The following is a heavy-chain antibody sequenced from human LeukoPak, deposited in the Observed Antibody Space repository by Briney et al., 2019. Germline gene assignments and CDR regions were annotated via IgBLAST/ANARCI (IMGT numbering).Heavy chain of an antibody. D-gene: IGHD2-2*01. J-gene: IGHJ4*02. CDR1: GYTFTSYG. CDR2: ISAYNGNT. Sequence: ASVTVSCKASGYTFTSYGISWVRQAPGQGLEWMGWISAYNGNTNYAQKLQGRVTITTDTSRSTAYMELRSLRYDDTAVYYCARDCSSTSCYGGFDYWGQGTLVTVSS. CDR3: ARDCSSTSCYGGFDY. V-gene: IGHV1-18*01.